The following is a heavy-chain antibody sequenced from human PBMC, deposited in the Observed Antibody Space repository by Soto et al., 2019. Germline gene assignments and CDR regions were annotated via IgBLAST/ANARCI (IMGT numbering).Heavy chain of an antibody. Sequence: AGGSLRLSCAASGFTFSSYGMHWVRQAPGKGLEWVAVISYDGSNKYYADSVKGRFTISRDNSKNTLYLQMNSLRAEDTAVYYCAKDLLADYFDYWGQGTLVTVSS. D-gene: IGHD2-15*01. J-gene: IGHJ4*02. CDR3: AKDLLADYFDY. CDR2: ISYDGSNK. V-gene: IGHV3-30*18. CDR1: GFTFSSYG.